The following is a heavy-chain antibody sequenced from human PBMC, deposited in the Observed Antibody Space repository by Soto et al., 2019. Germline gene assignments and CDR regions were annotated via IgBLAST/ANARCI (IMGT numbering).Heavy chain of an antibody. CDR1: GASVTSPEPY. CDR2: IYYGGST. Sequence: SETLSLTCSASGASVTSPEPYWTWISQSPGKGLEWIGYIYYGGSTVYNPSLKGRSTVSLDTSKNQFSLNLTSVTAADTAVYFCAIGRYCVSGDFFPLWFDPWLPVSLVAV. D-gene: IGHD2-15*01. J-gene: IGHJ5*02. CDR3: AIGRYCVSGDFFPLWFDP. V-gene: IGHV4-30-4*01.